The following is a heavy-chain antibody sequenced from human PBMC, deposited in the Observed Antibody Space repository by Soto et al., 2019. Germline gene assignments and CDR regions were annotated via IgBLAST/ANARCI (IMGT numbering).Heavy chain of an antibody. Sequence: PSETLSLTCTVSGDSISSGGYYWSWIRQHPGKGLEWIGYIYYSGSTYYNPSLESRLTISVDRSENQISLKLSSVTAADTAVYFCARVRGATYFYYGMDVWGQGTTVTVSS. CDR3: ARVRGATYFYYGMDV. J-gene: IGHJ6*02. CDR2: IYYSGST. V-gene: IGHV4-31*03. CDR1: GDSISSGGYY. D-gene: IGHD3-10*01.